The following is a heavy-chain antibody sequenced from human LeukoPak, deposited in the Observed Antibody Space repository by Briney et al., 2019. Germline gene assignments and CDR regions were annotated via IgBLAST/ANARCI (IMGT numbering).Heavy chain of an antibody. J-gene: IGHJ4*02. V-gene: IGHV3-23*01. CDR1: GFTFSSYA. D-gene: IGHD1-7*01. CDR3: AKDVYNWNFYFDY. CDR2: ISASGYST. Sequence: GGSLRLSCAASGFTFSSYAMSWVRQAPGKGLKWVSAISASGYSTYYADSVRGRFTISRDNSKKTLYLQMNSLRAEDTAIFYCAKDVYNWNFYFDYWGQGTLVTVSS.